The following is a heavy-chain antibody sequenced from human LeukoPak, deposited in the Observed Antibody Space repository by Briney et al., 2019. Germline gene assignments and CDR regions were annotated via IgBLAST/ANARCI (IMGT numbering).Heavy chain of an antibody. CDR3: AREVCSSTSCYPFFDY. V-gene: IGHV1-18*01. CDR1: DYTFTSYG. CDR2: ISAYNGNT. Sequence: GASVKVSCKGSDYTFTSYGISWVRQAPGQGLEWMGWISAYNGNTNYAQKLQGRVTMTTDTSTSTAYMELRSLRSDDTAVYYCAREVCSSTSCYPFFDYWGQGTLVTVSS. J-gene: IGHJ4*02. D-gene: IGHD2-2*01.